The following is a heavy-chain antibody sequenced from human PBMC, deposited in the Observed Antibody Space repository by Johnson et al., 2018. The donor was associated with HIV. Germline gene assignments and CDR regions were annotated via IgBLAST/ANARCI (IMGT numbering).Heavy chain of an antibody. V-gene: IGHV3-NL1*01. CDR2: IYSGGST. J-gene: IGHJ3*02. D-gene: IGHD3-16*02. CDR3: ARVIRACDI. CDR1: GFTFSSYG. Sequence: QVLLVESGGGVVQPGRSLRLSCVASGFTFSSYGMNWVRQAPGKGLEWVAVIYSGGSTYYADSVKGRFTISRDNYKNTLYLQMNSLRAEDTAVYYCARVIRACDIWGKGTMVTVSS.